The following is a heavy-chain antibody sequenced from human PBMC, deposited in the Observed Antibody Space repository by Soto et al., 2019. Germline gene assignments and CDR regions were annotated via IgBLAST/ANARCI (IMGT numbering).Heavy chain of an antibody. Sequence: GGSLRLSCAASGFTFSSYGMHWVRQAPGKGLEWVAVISYDGSNKYYADSVKGRFTISRDNSKNTLYLQMNSLRAEDTAVYYCAKTPLTYYYDSSGYYDLDYWGQGTLVTVSS. CDR1: GFTFSSYG. CDR3: AKTPLTYYYDSSGYYDLDY. CDR2: ISYDGSNK. J-gene: IGHJ4*02. V-gene: IGHV3-30*18. D-gene: IGHD3-22*01.